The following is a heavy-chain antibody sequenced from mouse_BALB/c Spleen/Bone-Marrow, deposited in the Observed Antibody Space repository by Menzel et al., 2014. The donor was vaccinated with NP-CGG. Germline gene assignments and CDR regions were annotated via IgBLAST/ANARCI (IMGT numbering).Heavy chain of an antibody. CDR3: ASYRYGWYFDV. D-gene: IGHD2-14*01. Sequence: EVKVEESGAELVKPGASVKLSCTASGFNIKDTYMHWVKQRPEQGLEWIGRIDPANDNTKYDPKFQGKATITADTSSNTAYLQLSSLTSEDTAVYYCASYRYGWYFDVWGAGTTVTVSS. CDR2: IDPANDNT. J-gene: IGHJ1*01. CDR1: GFNIKDTY. V-gene: IGHV14-3*02.